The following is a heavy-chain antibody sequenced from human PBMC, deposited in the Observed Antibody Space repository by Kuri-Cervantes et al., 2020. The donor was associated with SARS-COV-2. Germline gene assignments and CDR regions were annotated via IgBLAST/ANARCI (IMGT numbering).Heavy chain of an antibody. CDR2: INHGGNT. Sequence: SETLSLTCAVYGGSFSDYYWSWVRQPPGKGLEWIGEINHGGNTNYDPSLKSRVTISVDTSKNQFSLKLRYVTAADTAVYYCARAPDYYDFWSGYYRNWLDPWGQGTPVTVSS. CDR1: GGSFSDYY. J-gene: IGHJ5*02. D-gene: IGHD3-3*01. V-gene: IGHV4-34*01. CDR3: ARAPDYYDFWSGYYRNWLDP.